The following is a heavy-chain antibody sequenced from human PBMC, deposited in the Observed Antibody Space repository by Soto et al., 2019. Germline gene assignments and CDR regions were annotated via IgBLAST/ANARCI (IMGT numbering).Heavy chain of an antibody. CDR3: ARAGGYDFWSVNWFDP. Sequence: SETLSLTCTVSGGSISSSSYYWGWIRQPPGKGLEWIGSIYYSGSTYYNPSLKSRVTISVDTSKNQFSLKLSSVTAADTAVYYCARAGGYDFWSVNWFDPWGQGTLVTVSS. V-gene: IGHV4-39*01. J-gene: IGHJ5*02. D-gene: IGHD3-3*01. CDR1: GGSISSSSYY. CDR2: IYYSGST.